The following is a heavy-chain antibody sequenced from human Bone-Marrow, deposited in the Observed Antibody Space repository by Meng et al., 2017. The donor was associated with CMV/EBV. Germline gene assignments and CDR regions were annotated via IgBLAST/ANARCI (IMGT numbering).Heavy chain of an antibody. CDR1: GFRFGDNA. Sequence: GESLKISCAASGFRFGDNAMAWIRQAPGKGPEWVSYIGGSATTMYYSDSVKGRFVISRDNAQNSLYLQMNSLRDEDMAVYYCARVEGTVAAFDYWGQGTLVTVSS. J-gene: IGHJ4*02. CDR2: IGGSATTM. V-gene: IGHV3-11*01. CDR3: ARVEGTVAAFDY. D-gene: IGHD6-6*01.